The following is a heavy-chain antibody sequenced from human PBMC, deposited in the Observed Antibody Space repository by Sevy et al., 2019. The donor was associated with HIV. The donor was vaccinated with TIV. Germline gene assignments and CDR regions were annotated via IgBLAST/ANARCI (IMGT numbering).Heavy chain of an antibody. V-gene: IGHV3-21*01. Sequence: GRSLRLSCAVSGFTFSTYSMTWVRQAPGKGLEWVSSISSSSNYIYYPDSVKGRFTISRDNAKNSLYLQMNSLRAEDTAVYYCARVKAYCSGGSCYSTIGADVWGQGTTVTVSS. CDR3: ARVKAYCSGGSCYSTIGADV. J-gene: IGHJ6*02. CDR1: GFTFSTYS. CDR2: ISSSSNYI. D-gene: IGHD2-15*01.